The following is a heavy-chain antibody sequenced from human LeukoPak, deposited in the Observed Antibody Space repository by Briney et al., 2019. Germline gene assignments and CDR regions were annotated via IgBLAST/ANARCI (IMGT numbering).Heavy chain of an antibody. CDR3: ARDPYSGGYSVDLYYYYMDV. Sequence: GGSLRLSCAASGFTFSSYWMHWVRQAPGKGLVWVSRINSDGSSTSYADSVKGRFTISRDNAKNTLYLQMNSLRAEDTAVYYCARDPYSGGYSVDLYYYYMDVWGKGTTVTVSS. J-gene: IGHJ6*03. CDR2: INSDGSST. V-gene: IGHV3-74*01. CDR1: GFTFSSYW. D-gene: IGHD1-26*01.